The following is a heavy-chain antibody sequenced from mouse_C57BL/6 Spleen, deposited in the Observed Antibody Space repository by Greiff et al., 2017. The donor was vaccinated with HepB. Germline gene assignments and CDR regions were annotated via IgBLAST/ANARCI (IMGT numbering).Heavy chain of an antibody. Sequence: VQRVESGGGLVKPGGSLKLSCAASGFTFSSYAMSWVRQTPEKRLEWVATISDGGSYTYYPDNVKGRFTISRDNAKNNLYLQMSHLKSEDTAMYYCARGLRREENAMDYWGQGTSVTVSS. CDR3: ARGLRREENAMDY. CDR2: ISDGGSYT. J-gene: IGHJ4*01. V-gene: IGHV5-4*01. D-gene: IGHD2-2*01. CDR1: GFTFSSYA.